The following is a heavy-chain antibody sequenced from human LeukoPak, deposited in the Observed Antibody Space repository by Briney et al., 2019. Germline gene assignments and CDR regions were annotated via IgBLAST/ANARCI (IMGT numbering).Heavy chain of an antibody. J-gene: IGHJ4*02. CDR3: ASAPPYYDFWSGYYTAPIDY. D-gene: IGHD3-3*01. V-gene: IGHV3-30-3*01. CDR2: ISYDGSNK. Sequence: ETGGSLRLSCAASGFTFSSYAMHWVRQAPGKGLEWVAVISYDGSNKYYADSVKGRFTISRDNSKNTLYLQMNSLRAEDTAVYYCASAPPYYDFWSGYYTAPIDYWGQGTLVTVSS. CDR1: GFTFSSYA.